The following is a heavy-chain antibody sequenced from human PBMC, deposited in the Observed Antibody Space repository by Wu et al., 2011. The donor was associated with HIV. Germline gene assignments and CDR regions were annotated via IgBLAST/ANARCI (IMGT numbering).Heavy chain of an antibody. CDR1: GVTFSDSS. Sequence: QVQLVQSGAEVKNWGSSVKVSCKASGVTFSDSSLNWVRQAPGQGPEWMGKIIPMSATADYAQKLRDRVMITADESTSTVYMELTSLKSDDTAVYYCARGFSNGYFDTWGQGTLVTVSS. D-gene: IGHD4-11*01. CDR2: IIPMSATA. J-gene: IGHJ4*02. V-gene: IGHV1-69*13. CDR3: ARGFSNGYFDT.